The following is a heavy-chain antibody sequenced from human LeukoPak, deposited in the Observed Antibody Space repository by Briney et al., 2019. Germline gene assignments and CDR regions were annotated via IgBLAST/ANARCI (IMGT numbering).Heavy chain of an antibody. V-gene: IGHV3-23*01. CDR3: AKDANYDSSGYIQTAGY. CDR2: ISGSGGST. Sequence: PGGSLRLSCAASGFTFSSYAMSWVRQAPGKGLEWVSAISGSGGSTYYADSVKGRFTISRDNSKNTLYLQMNSLRAEDTAVYYCAKDANYDSSGYIQTAGYWCQGTLVTVSS. J-gene: IGHJ4*02. D-gene: IGHD3-22*01. CDR1: GFTFSSYA.